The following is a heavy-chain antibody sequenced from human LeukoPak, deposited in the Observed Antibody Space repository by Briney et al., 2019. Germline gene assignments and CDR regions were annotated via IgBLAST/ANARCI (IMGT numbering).Heavy chain of an antibody. J-gene: IGHJ4*02. Sequence: GGSLRLSCAASGFTFSSYGMHWVRQAPGKGLEWVAVISYDGSNKYYADSVKGRFTISRDNSKNTLYLQMNSLRAEDTAVYYCAKGVARRDGYNNPYWGQGTLVTVSS. V-gene: IGHV3-30*18. CDR3: AKGVARRDGYNNPY. D-gene: IGHD5-24*01. CDR2: ISYDGSNK. CDR1: GFTFSSYG.